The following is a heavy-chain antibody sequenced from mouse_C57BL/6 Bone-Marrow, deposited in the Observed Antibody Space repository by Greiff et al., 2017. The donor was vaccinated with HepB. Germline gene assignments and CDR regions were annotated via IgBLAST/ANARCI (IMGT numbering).Heavy chain of an antibody. CDR2: INPGSGGT. V-gene: IGHV1-54*01. Sequence: QVQLKQSGAELVRPGTSVKVSCKASGYAFTNYLIEWVKQRPGQGLEWIGVINPGSGGTNYNEKFKGKATLTADKSSSTAYMQLSSLTSEDSAVYFCARSHYYGSSYEVYWGQGTTLTVSS. CDR3: ARSHYYGSSYEVY. J-gene: IGHJ2*01. D-gene: IGHD1-1*01. CDR1: GYAFTNYL.